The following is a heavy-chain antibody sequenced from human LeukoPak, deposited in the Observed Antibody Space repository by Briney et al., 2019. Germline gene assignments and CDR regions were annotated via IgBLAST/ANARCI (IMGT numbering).Heavy chain of an antibody. V-gene: IGHV4-30-4*01. D-gene: IGHD6-13*01. CDR2: IYYSGST. CDR1: GGSISSSSYY. Sequence: SETLSLTCTVSGGSISSSSYYWGWIRQPPGKGLEWIGYIYYSGSTYYNPSLKSRVTISVDTSKNQFSLKLSSVTAADTAVYYCAREDQQLVLDYWGQGTLVTVSS. CDR3: AREDQQLVLDY. J-gene: IGHJ4*02.